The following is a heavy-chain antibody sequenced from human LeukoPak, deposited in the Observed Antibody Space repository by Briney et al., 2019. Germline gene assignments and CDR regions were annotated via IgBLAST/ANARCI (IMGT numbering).Heavy chain of an antibody. J-gene: IGHJ4*02. V-gene: IGHV3-30*18. Sequence: TGGSLRLSCAASGLTFRSYGMHWVRQAPGKGLEWVAIISNDGKSKYYADSVKGRFTISRYNSKNTLYLQMNSLRTEDTAVYYCVKAPPRYSWEEYYFDYWGQGTLVTVSS. D-gene: IGHD5-18*01. CDR1: GLTFRSYG. CDR2: ISNDGKSK. CDR3: VKAPPRYSWEEYYFDY.